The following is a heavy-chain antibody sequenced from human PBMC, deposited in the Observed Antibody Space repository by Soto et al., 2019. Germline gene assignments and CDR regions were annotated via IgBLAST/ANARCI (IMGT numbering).Heavy chain of an antibody. CDR1: CGSVSSGSYY. CDR2: IYYSGST. CDR3: ASIASSGYIDY. J-gene: IGHJ4*02. V-gene: IGHV4-61*01. D-gene: IGHD3-22*01. Sequence: SDTLSLTCAVSCGSVSSGSYYWSWIRQPPGKGLEWIGYIYYSGSTNYNPSLKSRVTISVDTSKNQFSLKLSSVTAADTAVYYCASIASSGYIDYWGQGTLVTVSS.